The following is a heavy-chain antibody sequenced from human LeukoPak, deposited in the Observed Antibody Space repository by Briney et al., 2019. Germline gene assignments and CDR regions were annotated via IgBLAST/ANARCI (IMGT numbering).Heavy chain of an antibody. CDR3: ARDHYYGSGSYYNPSANWFDP. Sequence: RGSLRLSCTVSGFTVSSNSMSWVRQAPGKGLEWVSAIGGSDGKTYYADSVKGRFTISRDNAENSLYLQMNSLRAEDTAVYYCARDHYYGSGSYYNPSANWFDPWGQGTLVTVSS. V-gene: IGHV3-21*04. D-gene: IGHD3-10*01. J-gene: IGHJ5*02. CDR2: IGGSDGKT. CDR1: GFTVSSNS.